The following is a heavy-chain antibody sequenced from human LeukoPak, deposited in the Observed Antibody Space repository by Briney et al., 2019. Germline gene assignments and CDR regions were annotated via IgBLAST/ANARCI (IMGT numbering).Heavy chain of an antibody. V-gene: IGHV3-21*01. D-gene: IGHD3-3*01. CDR1: GFTFSSYS. CDR3: ARDRGSDFWSGYYRSFDY. Sequence: GGSLRLSCAASGFTFSSYSMNWVRQAPGKGLEWVSSISSSSSYIYYADSVKGRFTISRDNAKNSLYLQMNSLRAEGTAVYYCARDRGSDFWSGYYRSFDYWGQGTLVTVSS. J-gene: IGHJ4*02. CDR2: ISSSSSYI.